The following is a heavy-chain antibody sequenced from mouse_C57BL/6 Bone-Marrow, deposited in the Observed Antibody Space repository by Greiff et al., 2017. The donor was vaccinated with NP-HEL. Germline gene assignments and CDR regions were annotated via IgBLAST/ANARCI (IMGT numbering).Heavy chain of an antibody. J-gene: IGHJ2*01. CDR2: IDPEDGDT. V-gene: IGHV14-1*01. D-gene: IGHD1-1*01. CDR1: GFNIKDYY. CDR3: TTFITTVVPLFDY. Sequence: DVKLVESGAELVRPGASVKLSCTASGFNIKDYYMHWVKQRPEQGLEWIGRIDPEDGDTEYAPKFQGKATMTADTSSNTAYLQLSSLTSEDTAVYYCTTFITTVVPLFDYWGQGTTLTVSS.